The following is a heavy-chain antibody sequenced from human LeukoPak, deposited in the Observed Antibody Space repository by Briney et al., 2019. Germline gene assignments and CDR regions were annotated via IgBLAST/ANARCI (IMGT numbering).Heavy chain of an antibody. CDR2: IYYSGST. Sequence: SETLSLTCTVSGGSISSYYWSWIRQPPGKGLEWIGYIYYSGSTNYNPSLESRVTISVDTSKNQFSLKLSSVTAADTAVYYCARKGPNPLNWFDPWGQGTLVTVSS. D-gene: IGHD3-16*02. CDR3: ARKGPNPLNWFDP. CDR1: GGSISSYY. V-gene: IGHV4-59*01. J-gene: IGHJ5*02.